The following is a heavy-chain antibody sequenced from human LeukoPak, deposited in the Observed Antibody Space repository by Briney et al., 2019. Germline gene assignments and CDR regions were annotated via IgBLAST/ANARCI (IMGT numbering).Heavy chain of an antibody. D-gene: IGHD3-9*01. V-gene: IGHV4-34*01. CDR1: GGSFSGYY. Sequence: PSETLSLTCAVYGGSFSGYYWSWIRQPPGKGLEWIGEINHSGSTNYNPSLKSRVTISVDTSKNQFSLKLSSVTAADTAVYYCARETDYDILTGYRHYYYYGMDVWGQGTTGTVSS. CDR2: INHSGST. CDR3: ARETDYDILTGYRHYYYYGMDV. J-gene: IGHJ6*02.